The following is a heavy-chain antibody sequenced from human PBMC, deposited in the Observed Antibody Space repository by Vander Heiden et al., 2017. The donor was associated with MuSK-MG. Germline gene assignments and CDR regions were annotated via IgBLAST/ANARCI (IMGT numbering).Heavy chain of an antibody. V-gene: IGHV1-18*01. CDR2: ISAYNGNT. CDR1: GYTFTSYG. Sequence: QVQLVHSGAEVKKPAASVKVSCKASGYTFTSYGISWVRQAPGQGLEWMGWISAYNGNTNYAQKLQGRVTMTTDTSTSTAYMELRSLRSDDTAVYYCARGSVRGVIGLRWFDPWGQGTLVTVSS. CDR3: ARGSVRGVIGLRWFDP. D-gene: IGHD3-10*01. J-gene: IGHJ5*02.